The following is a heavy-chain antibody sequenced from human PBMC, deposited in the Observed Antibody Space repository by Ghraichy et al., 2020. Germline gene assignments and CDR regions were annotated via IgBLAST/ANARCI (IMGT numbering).Heavy chain of an antibody. D-gene: IGHD1-26*01. J-gene: IGHJ4*02. CDR2: SGASGDVT. CDR3: AKKRSGSYYFDD. CDR1: GFTFSNYA. V-gene: IGHV3-23*01. Sequence: GGSLRLSCAASGFTFSNYAMSWVRQAPGKGLEWVSVSGASGDVTYYADSVKGRFTTTRDNSKNTLYLQMNSLRAEDTAIYYCAKKRSGSYYFDDWGQGTLVTVSS.